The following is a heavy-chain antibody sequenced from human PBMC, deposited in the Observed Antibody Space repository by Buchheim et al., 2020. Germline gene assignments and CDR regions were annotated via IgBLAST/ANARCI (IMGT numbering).Heavy chain of an antibody. CDR3: ARGFFYHSTDDF. CDR2: IYNSGRT. D-gene: IGHD2-8*02. J-gene: IGHJ4*02. V-gene: IGHV4-39*07. CDR1: DGSISSSDYY. Sequence: QLLLQESGPGLVKPSETLSLTCSVSDGSISSSDYYWGWIRQPPGKGLEWIGSIYNSGRTHYHPSLESRVSISVDTSKNPVPLKLTSVTAADTAVYYCARGFFYHSTDDFWGQG.